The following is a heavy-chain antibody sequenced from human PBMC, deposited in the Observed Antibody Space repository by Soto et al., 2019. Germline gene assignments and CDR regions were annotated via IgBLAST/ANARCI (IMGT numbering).Heavy chain of an antibody. Sequence: GGSLRLSCAASGFTFSSYAMSWVRQAPGKGLEWVSAISGSGGSTYYADSVKGRFTISRDNSKNTLYLQMNSLRAEDTAVYYCARENYDILTGYFYFDYWGQGSLVTVSS. D-gene: IGHD3-9*01. V-gene: IGHV3-23*01. J-gene: IGHJ4*02. CDR2: ISGSGGST. CDR1: GFTFSSYA. CDR3: ARENYDILTGYFYFDY.